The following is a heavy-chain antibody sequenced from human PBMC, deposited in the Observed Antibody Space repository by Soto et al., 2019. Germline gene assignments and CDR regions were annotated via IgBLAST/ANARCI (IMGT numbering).Heavy chain of an antibody. CDR2: ISAYNGNT. D-gene: IGHD3-22*01. J-gene: IGHJ4*02. CDR3: ARDWAPYYYDSSGSGAH. Sequence: ASVKVSCKASGYTFTSYGISWVRQAPGQGLEWMGWISAYNGNTNYAQKLQGRVTMTTDTSTSTAYMELRSLRSDDTAVYYCARDWAPYYYDSSGSGAHWGQGTLVTVSS. CDR1: GYTFTSYG. V-gene: IGHV1-18*01.